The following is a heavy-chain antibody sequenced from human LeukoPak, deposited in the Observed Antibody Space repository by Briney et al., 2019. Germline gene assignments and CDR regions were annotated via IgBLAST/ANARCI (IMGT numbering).Heavy chain of an antibody. V-gene: IGHV3-7*03. CDR2: IKQDGSEK. J-gene: IGHJ4*02. CDR3: AREKGVGVPFLYDY. Sequence: GGSLRLSCAASGFTFSSYWMSWVRQAPGKGLEWVANIKQDGSEKYYVDSVKGRFTISRDNAKNSLYLQMNSLRAEDTALYYCAREKGVGVPFLYDYWGQGTLVTVSS. CDR1: GFTFSSYW. D-gene: IGHD1-26*01.